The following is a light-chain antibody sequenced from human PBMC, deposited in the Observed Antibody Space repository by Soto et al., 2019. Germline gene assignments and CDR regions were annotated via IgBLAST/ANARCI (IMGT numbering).Light chain of an antibody. J-gene: IGLJ1*01. CDR1: SSDVGSYNL. Sequence: QSALTQPASVSGSPGQSITISCTGTSSDVGSYNLVSWYQQHPGKAPKLMIYEVSKRPSGVSNCFSGSKSGNTASLTISGLQAEDEADYYCFSYAGSSTYVFGTGTKVTVL. V-gene: IGLV2-23*02. CDR2: EVS. CDR3: FSYAGSSTYV.